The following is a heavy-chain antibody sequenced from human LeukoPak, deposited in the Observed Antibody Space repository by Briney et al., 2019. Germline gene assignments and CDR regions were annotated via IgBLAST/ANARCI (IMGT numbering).Heavy chain of an antibody. CDR3: ARDLSGSYYSYFDY. CDR1: GYTFTSYG. V-gene: IGHV1-18*01. J-gene: IGHJ4*02. D-gene: IGHD1-26*01. Sequence: GASVKVSCKASGYTFTSYGISWVRQAPGQGLEWMGWISAYNGNTNYAQKLQGRVTMTTDTSTSTAYMELRSLRSDDTAVYYCARDLSGSYYSYFDYWGQGTLDTVSS. CDR2: ISAYNGNT.